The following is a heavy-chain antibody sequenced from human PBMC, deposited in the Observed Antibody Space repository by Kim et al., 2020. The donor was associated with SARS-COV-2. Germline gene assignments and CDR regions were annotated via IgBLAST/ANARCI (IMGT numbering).Heavy chain of an antibody. CDR3: TTGGRQWLDLYYFDY. J-gene: IGHJ4*02. Sequence: GGSLRLSCAASGFTFSNAWMSWVRQAPGKGLEWVGRIKSKTDGGTTDYAAPVKGRFTISRDDSKNTLYLQMNSLKTEDTAVYYCTTGGRQWLDLYYFDYWGQGTLVTVSS. V-gene: IGHV3-15*01. CDR2: IKSKTDGGTT. D-gene: IGHD6-19*01. CDR1: GFTFSNAW.